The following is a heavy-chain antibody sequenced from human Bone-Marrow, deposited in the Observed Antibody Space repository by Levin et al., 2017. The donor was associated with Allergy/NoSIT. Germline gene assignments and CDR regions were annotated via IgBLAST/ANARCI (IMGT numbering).Heavy chain of an antibody. J-gene: IGHJ4*02. CDR2: IKEDGSDE. Sequence: GGSLRLSCAASGFIFSNYWMSWVRQAPAKGLEWVADIKEDGSDEYYVDSVKGRFTISRDNPKKSLYLQMNYLRDEDTAVYYCAREGMTSGKGAAFDYWGQGTLVTVSS. V-gene: IGHV3-7*01. CDR3: AREGMTSGKGAAFDY. CDR1: GFIFSNYW. D-gene: IGHD1-26*01.